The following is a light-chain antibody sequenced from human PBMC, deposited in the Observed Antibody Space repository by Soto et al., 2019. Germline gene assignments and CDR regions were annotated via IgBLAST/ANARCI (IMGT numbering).Light chain of an antibody. CDR3: QHYDSSPPDT. CDR2: AAS. J-gene: IGKJ2*01. CDR1: RSFASSY. Sequence: EIVLTQSPVTLSLSPGERATLSCRASRSFASSYLGWYQQKPGQAPRLLIYAASTRGTGVPDRFSGRGSSTECALTISRLEPEDDAVSSYQHYDSSPPDTFGHGTKLEIK. V-gene: IGKV3-20*01.